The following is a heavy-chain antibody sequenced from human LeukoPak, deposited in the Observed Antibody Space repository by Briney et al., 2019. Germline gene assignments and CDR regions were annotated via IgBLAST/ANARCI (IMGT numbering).Heavy chain of an antibody. Sequence: SETLSLTCAVYGGSFSGYYWSWTRQPPGKGLEWIGEINHSGSTNYNPSLKSRVTISVDTSKNQFSLKLSSVTAADTAVYYCARTGGNCSSTSCYLDYWGQGTLVTVSS. CDR2: INHSGST. J-gene: IGHJ4*02. CDR1: GGSFSGYY. V-gene: IGHV4-34*01. D-gene: IGHD2-2*01. CDR3: ARTGGNCSSTSCYLDY.